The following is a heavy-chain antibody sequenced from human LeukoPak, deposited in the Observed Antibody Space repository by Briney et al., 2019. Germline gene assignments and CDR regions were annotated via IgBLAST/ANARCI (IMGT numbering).Heavy chain of an antibody. Sequence: GGSLRLSCAASGFTFSSYGMHWVRQAPGKGLEWVAVISYDGSKKYYADSVKGRFTISRDNSKNTLYLQMNSLRAEDTAVYYCAKDLGYCSSGSCTTIDYWGQGTLVTVSS. J-gene: IGHJ4*02. CDR2: ISYDGSKK. CDR3: AKDLGYCSSGSCTTIDY. D-gene: IGHD2-15*01. CDR1: GFTFSSYG. V-gene: IGHV3-30*18.